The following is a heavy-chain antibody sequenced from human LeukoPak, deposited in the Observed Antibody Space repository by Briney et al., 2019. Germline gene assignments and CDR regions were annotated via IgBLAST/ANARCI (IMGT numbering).Heavy chain of an antibody. CDR1: GYTFTSYA. Sequence: ASVTVSCKASGYTFTSYAMHWVRQAPGQRLEGMGWINAGNGNTKYSQEFQGRVTITRDTSASTAYMELSSLRSEDMAVYYCARGGDTAMAKLDYWGQGTLVTVSS. J-gene: IGHJ4*02. CDR2: INAGNGNT. V-gene: IGHV1-3*03. CDR3: ARGGDTAMAKLDY. D-gene: IGHD5-18*01.